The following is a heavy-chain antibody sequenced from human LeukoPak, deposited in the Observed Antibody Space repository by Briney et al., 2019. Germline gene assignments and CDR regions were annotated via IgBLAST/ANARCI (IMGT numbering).Heavy chain of an antibody. CDR2: ISGSGGST. Sequence: GGSLRLSCAAPGFTFSSYAMSWVRQAPGKGLEWVSAISGSGGSTYYADSVKGRFTISRDNSKNTLYLQMNSLRAEDTAVYYCAKEEYYYDSSGYYSVFDYWGQGTLVTVSS. D-gene: IGHD3-22*01. V-gene: IGHV3-23*01. CDR1: GFTFSSYA. CDR3: AKEEYYYDSSGYYSVFDY. J-gene: IGHJ4*02.